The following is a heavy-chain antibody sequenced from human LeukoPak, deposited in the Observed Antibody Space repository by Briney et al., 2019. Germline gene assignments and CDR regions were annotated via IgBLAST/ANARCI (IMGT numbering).Heavy chain of an antibody. Sequence: SETLSLTCTVSGDSINSYYWTWIRQLAGKGLEWIGRIYTSGSTNYNPSLKSRVTMSVDTSKNQFSLKLNSVTAADTAVYYCARVRDGNYGYNWFDLWGQGTLVTVSS. CDR2: IYTSGST. V-gene: IGHV4-4*07. J-gene: IGHJ5*02. D-gene: IGHD4-17*01. CDR3: ARVRDGNYGYNWFDL. CDR1: GDSINSYY.